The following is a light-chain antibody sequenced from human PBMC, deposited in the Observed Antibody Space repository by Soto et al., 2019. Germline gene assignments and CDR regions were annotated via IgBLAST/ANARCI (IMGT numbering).Light chain of an antibody. CDR3: LQDYSYPWT. V-gene: IGKV1-6*01. CDR1: QGIRND. J-gene: IGKJ1*01. CDR2: AAS. Sequence: ALQLTQSPSSLSASVGDRVTITCRASQGIRNDLGWYQQKPGKAPKLLIYAASSLQSGVPSRFSGSASGTDCTLTISSLQPEDFATYDCLQDYSYPWTFGQGTKVEIK.